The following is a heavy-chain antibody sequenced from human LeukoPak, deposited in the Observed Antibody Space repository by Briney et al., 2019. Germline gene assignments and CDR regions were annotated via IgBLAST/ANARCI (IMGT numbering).Heavy chain of an antibody. CDR2: INNDGSGT. CDR1: GFIFSRYW. D-gene: IGHD3-10*01. J-gene: IGHJ4*02. CDR3: ARDLSPVVRASPMGY. V-gene: IGHV3-74*01. Sequence: GGSLRLSCAASGFIFSRYWMHWVRQAPGKGLVWVSRINNDGSGTSYADSVKGRFTISRDNAKNTLYLQMNSLRAEDTAVYYCARDLSPVVRASPMGYWGQGTLVTVSS.